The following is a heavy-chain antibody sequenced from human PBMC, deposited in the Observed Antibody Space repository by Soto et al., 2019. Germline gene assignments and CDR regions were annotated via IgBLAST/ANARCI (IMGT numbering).Heavy chain of an antibody. J-gene: IGHJ4*02. CDR2: ISGSGDST. CDR3: AKRGSGSQFDY. V-gene: IGHV3-23*01. Sequence: EVQLLESGGGLVQPGGSLRLSCAASGFTFSSHAMSWVRQAPGKGLEWVSVISGSGDSTYYADSVKGRFTISRDNSKNTLYLQMNSLRAEDTAVYYCAKRGSGSQFDYWGQGTLVTVSS. CDR1: GFTFSSHA. D-gene: IGHD1-26*01.